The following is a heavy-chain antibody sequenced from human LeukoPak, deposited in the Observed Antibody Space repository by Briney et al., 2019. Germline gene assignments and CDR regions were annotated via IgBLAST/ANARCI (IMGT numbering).Heavy chain of an antibody. J-gene: IGHJ4*02. Sequence: SETLSLTCTVSGGSISSYYWSWIRQPTGKGLEWIGYISYSGSTNYNPSLKSRVTISLDTSKNQFSLKLSSVTAADTAVYYCAREYSSGLDYWGQGTLVTVSS. CDR3: AREYSSGLDY. V-gene: IGHV4-59*01. CDR2: ISYSGST. D-gene: IGHD6-19*01. CDR1: GGSISSYY.